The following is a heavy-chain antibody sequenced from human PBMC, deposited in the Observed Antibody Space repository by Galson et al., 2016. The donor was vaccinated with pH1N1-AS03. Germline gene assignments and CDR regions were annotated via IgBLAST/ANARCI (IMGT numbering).Heavy chain of an antibody. Sequence: SLRLSCAASGFTFSSYNMNWVRQAPGKGLEWVSSITSDSGYIDYGDSVKGRFTISRDNAKNSLFLQMNSLRAEDTVTYYCVVHCSTGNCYPSLGQGTLVTVSS. CDR3: VVHCSTGNCYPS. D-gene: IGHD2-15*01. CDR2: ITSDSGYI. CDR1: GFTFSSYN. V-gene: IGHV3-21*06. J-gene: IGHJ5*02.